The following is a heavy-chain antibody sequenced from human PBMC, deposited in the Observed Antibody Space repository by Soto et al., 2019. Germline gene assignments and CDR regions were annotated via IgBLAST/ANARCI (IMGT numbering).Heavy chain of an antibody. Sequence: SETLSLTCTVSGGSISNGGYCWSWIRQHPGKGLEWIGYIYYSGSTYYNPSLKSRVTISVDTSKNQFSLKLSSVTAADTAVYYCARVALGVGQGFDYWGQGTLVTVSS. CDR1: GGSISNGGYC. V-gene: IGHV4-31*03. CDR2: IYYSGST. CDR3: ARVALGVGQGFDY. J-gene: IGHJ4*02. D-gene: IGHD3-16*01.